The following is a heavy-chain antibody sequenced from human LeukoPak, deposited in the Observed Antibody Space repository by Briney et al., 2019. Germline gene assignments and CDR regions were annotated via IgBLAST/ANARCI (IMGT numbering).Heavy chain of an antibody. CDR3: AGHHPRNTVDF. V-gene: IGHV4-31*03. J-gene: IGHJ4*02. CDR1: GGSISSGGYY. Sequence: SETLSLTCTVSGGSISSGGYYWSWIRQHPEKGLEWLGYIYNIGTTYYSPSLKSRITISVDTSKNQFSLKLSSVTAADTAVYYCAGHHPRNTVDFWGQGTLVTVSS. CDR2: IYNIGTT. D-gene: IGHD2/OR15-2a*01.